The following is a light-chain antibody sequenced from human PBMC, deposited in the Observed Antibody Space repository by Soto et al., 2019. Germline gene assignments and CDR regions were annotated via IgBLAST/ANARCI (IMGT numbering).Light chain of an antibody. Sequence: DILLTQSQATLSVSPGERATLSCRASQSVSRHLAWYQQKPGQAPRLLIYGASNRATGIPARFSGSGSGTEFTLTISSLQSEDFAVYYCQQYNNWLGTFGQGTKVDIK. CDR1: QSVSRH. V-gene: IGKV3-15*01. CDR3: QQYNNWLGT. J-gene: IGKJ1*01. CDR2: GAS.